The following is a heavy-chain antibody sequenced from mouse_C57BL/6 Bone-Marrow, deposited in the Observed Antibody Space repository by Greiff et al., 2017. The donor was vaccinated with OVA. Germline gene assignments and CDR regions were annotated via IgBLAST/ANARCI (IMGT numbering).Heavy chain of an antibody. CDR2: INPNNGGT. D-gene: IGHD2-4*01. Sequence: VQLQQSGPELVKPGASVKMSCKASGYTFTDYNMHWVKQSHGKSLEWIGYINPNNGGTSYNQKFKGKATLTVNKSSSTAYMGLRSLTSEDSAVYYCARSGDYDVPFAYWGQGTLVTVSA. CDR1: GYTFTDYN. J-gene: IGHJ3*01. V-gene: IGHV1-22*01. CDR3: ARSGDYDVPFAY.